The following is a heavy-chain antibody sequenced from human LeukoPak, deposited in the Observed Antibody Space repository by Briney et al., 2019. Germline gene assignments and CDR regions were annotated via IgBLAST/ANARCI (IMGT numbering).Heavy chain of an antibody. CDR2: IYYSGSA. V-gene: IGHV4-31*03. CDR3: AKQAVEGWYLGQFDY. CDR1: GGSISSGGHY. D-gene: IGHD2-15*01. J-gene: IGHJ4*02. Sequence: SQTLSLTCTFSGGSISSGGHYWSWIRQLPGKGLEWIGYIYYSGSAYYNPSLKSRVTMSLDTSKNQFSLKLSPVTAEDTAVYYCAKQAVEGWYLGQFDYWGQGTLVTVSS.